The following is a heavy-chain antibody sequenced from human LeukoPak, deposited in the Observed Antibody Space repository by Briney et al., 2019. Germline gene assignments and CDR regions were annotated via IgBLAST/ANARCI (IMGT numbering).Heavy chain of an antibody. CDR2: ITSSSSSM. D-gene: IGHD7-27*01. CDR3: ARDLNWGFDY. J-gene: IGHJ4*02. V-gene: IGHV3-48*01. Sequence: GGSLRLSCAASGFTFSTYSMNWVRQAPGKGLEWVSYITSSSSSMSYADSVKGRLTISRDNAKNSLYLQMDSLRAEDTAVYYCARDLNWGFDYWGQGILVTVSS. CDR1: GFTFSTYS.